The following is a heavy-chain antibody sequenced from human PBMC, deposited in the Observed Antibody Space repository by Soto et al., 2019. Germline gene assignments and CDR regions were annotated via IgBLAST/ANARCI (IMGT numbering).Heavy chain of an antibody. J-gene: IGHJ4*01. V-gene: IGHV1-46*01. Sequence: QVQLIQFGAEVKKPGASVKVSCRASGYTFTKFHIHWVRQAPGQGLEWMGMIDPSGGVTRDAQRFQSRITIASDTSTSSVYMELGGLTSEDTDVYYCAGDMIGQDKYDTIGYYFDHWGTGTLVTVSS. CDR3: AGDMIGQDKYDTIGYYFDH. CDR1: GYTFTKFH. CDR2: IDPSGGVT. D-gene: IGHD3-22*01.